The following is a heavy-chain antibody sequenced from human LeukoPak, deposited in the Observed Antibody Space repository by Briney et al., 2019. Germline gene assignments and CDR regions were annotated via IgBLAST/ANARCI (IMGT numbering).Heavy chain of an antibody. Sequence: GGSLRLSCAASGFTFNTYTMSWVRQAPGKGLEWVTAIRGSGDNTYYADPVKGRFTISRSNSKNTMYLQMNSLRVEDTAIYYCAKEDSSGWIHYWGQGTLVTVSS. J-gene: IGHJ4*02. CDR1: GFTFNTYT. CDR2: IRGSGDNT. D-gene: IGHD6-19*01. V-gene: IGHV3-23*01. CDR3: AKEDSSGWIHY.